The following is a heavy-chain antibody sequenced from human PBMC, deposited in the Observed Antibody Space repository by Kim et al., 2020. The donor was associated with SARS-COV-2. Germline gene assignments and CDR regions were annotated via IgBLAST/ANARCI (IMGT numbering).Heavy chain of an antibody. CDR2: INQDGSDA. CDR3: ARVLGEYGDYSYNLFHP. V-gene: IGHV3-7*01. D-gene: IGHD2-21*01. CDR1: GFIFRGFW. Sequence: GGSLRLSCASSGFIFRGFWMSWVRQAPGRGLEWVANINQDGSDALYVDSVKGRFTISRDKPKKSLYLQMSSLRVADTAVYYCARVLGEYGDYSYNLFHPWGQGTLVTVSS. J-gene: IGHJ5*02.